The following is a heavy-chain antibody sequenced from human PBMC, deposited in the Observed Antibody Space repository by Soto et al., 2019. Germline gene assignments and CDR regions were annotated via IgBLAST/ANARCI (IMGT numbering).Heavy chain of an antibody. Sequence: EVQLVESGGGLVKPGGSLRLSCAASGFTFSSYSMNWVRQAPGKGLEWVSSISSSSRYIYYADSVKGRFTISRDNAKKSLDLQMNRLGAVATAVYYCARYGEVLGGGSSYYYYYGMEVLGQGSTVTVSS. CDR2: ISSSSRYI. CDR1: GFTFSSYS. J-gene: IGHJ6*02. D-gene: IGHD2-15*01. V-gene: IGHV3-21*01. CDR3: ARYGEVLGGGSSYYYYYGMEV.